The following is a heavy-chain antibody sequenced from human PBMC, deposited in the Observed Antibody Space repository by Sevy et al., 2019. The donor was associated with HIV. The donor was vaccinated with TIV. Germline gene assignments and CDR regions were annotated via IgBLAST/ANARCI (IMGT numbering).Heavy chain of an antibody. Sequence: GGSLRLSCAASGFTLSSYAMHWVRQAPGKGLEWVAVISYDGSNKYYADSVKGRFTISRDNSKNTLYLQMNSLRAEDTAVYYCARDSGAYYYDSSGYCDYWGQGTLVTVSS. D-gene: IGHD3-22*01. CDR3: ARDSGAYYYDSSGYCDY. V-gene: IGHV3-30-3*01. CDR2: ISYDGSNK. J-gene: IGHJ4*02. CDR1: GFTLSSYA.